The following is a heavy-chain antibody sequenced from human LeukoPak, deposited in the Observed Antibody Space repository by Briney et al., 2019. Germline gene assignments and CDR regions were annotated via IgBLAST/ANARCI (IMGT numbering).Heavy chain of an antibody. Sequence: PSETLSLTCTVSGGSISTYYWSWIRQPPGKGLEWIGYIYYSGTTSYNPSLKSRVTISVDTSKNQFALNLTSVTAADTAVYYCARLRRSSWYGRAEYFQHWGQGTLVTVSS. V-gene: IGHV4-59*01. D-gene: IGHD6-13*01. CDR1: GGSISTYY. J-gene: IGHJ1*01. CDR2: IYYSGTT. CDR3: ARLRRSSWYGRAEYFQH.